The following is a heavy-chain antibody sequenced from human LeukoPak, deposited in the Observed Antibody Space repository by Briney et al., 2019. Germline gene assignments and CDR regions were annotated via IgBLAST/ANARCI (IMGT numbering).Heavy chain of an antibody. V-gene: IGHV4-59*01. CDR2: IYYSGST. CDR3: ARELGSLNDY. CDR1: GGSIGSYY. J-gene: IGHJ4*02. Sequence: SETLSLTCTVSGGSIGSYYWSWIRQPPGKGLEWIGYIYYSGSTNYNPSLKSRVTISVDTSQNQFSLKLSSVTAADTAVYYCARELGSLNDYWGQGTLVTVSS.